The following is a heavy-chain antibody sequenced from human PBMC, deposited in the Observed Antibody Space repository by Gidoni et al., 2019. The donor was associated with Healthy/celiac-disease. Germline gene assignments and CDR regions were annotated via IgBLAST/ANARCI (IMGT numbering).Heavy chain of an antibody. D-gene: IGHD2-2*01. CDR3: ARDRSRAIDY. Sequence: EVQLVESGGGLVKPGGSLRLSCAASGFTFSSYSMNWVRQAPGKGLEWVSSISSSSSYIYDADSVKGRFTISRDNAKNSLYLQMNSLRAEDTAVYYCARDRSRAIDYWGQGTLVTVSS. CDR2: ISSSSSYI. V-gene: IGHV3-21*01. CDR1: GFTFSSYS. J-gene: IGHJ4*02.